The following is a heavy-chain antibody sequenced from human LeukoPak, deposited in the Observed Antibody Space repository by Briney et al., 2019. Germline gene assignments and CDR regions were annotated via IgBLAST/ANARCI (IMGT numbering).Heavy chain of an antibody. J-gene: IGHJ4*02. CDR2: ISYSGTT. CDR1: GGSISSSNYY. Sequence: PSETLSLTCIVSGGSISSSNYYWGWIRQPPGKGLEWIGSISYSGTTYYNPSLNSRVTISVDTSKNQFSLRLSSVTVADTAVYYCARHRXXXXXXXSCYTDYWGQGTL. D-gene: IGHD2-2*02. V-gene: IGHV4-39*01. CDR3: ARHRXXXXXXXSCYTDY.